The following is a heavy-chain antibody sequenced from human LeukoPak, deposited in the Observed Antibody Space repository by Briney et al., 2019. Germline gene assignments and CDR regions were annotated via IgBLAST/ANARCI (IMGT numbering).Heavy chain of an antibody. CDR1: GFTFSSYG. D-gene: IGHD6-13*01. V-gene: IGHV3-30*18. Sequence: GGSLRLSCAASGFTFSSYGMHWVRQAPGKGLEWVAVTSYDGSNKYYADSVKGRFTISRDNSKNTLYLQMNSLRAEDTAVYYCAKGLTKYSSSWSRRSDAFDIWGQGTMVTVSS. J-gene: IGHJ3*02. CDR3: AKGLTKYSSSWSRRSDAFDI. CDR2: TSYDGSNK.